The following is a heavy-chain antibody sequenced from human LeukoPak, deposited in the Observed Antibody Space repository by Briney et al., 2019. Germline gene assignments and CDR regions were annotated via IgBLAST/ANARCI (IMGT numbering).Heavy chain of an antibody. Sequence: SETLSLTCAVSGDSISSSNWWSWVRLPPGKGLEWIGEVYHSGSTNYNPSLKSRVTISVDKSKNQFSLKLNSGTAADTAVYYCARYDFWSGPIDYWGQGTLVTVSS. D-gene: IGHD3-3*01. CDR3: ARYDFWSGPIDY. J-gene: IGHJ4*02. V-gene: IGHV4-4*02. CDR1: GDSISSSNW. CDR2: VYHSGST.